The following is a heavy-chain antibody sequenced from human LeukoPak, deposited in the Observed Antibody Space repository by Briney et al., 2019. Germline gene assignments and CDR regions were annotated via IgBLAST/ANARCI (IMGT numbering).Heavy chain of an antibody. CDR2: IKQDGSEK. CDR3: ARDRGYGDIYYMDV. Sequence: GGSLRLSCAASEFIFSGYWMNWVRQAPGKGLEWVANIKQDGSEKQYVDSVRGRFTISRDNAKNTLYLQMNSLRAEDTAVYYCARDRGYGDIYYMDVWGKGTTVTVSS. CDR1: EFIFSGYW. D-gene: IGHD4-17*01. V-gene: IGHV3-7*01. J-gene: IGHJ6*03.